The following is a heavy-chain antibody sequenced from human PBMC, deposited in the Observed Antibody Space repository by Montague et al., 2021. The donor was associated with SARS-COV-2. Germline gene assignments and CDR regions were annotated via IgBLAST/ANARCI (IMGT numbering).Heavy chain of an antibody. V-gene: IGHV4-31*03. J-gene: IGHJ6*03. CDR1: GGSISSGGYY. CDR3: ASTYGGNLGYYYYYMDV. Sequence: TLSLTCTVSGGSISSGGYYWSWIRQHPGKGLEWIGYIYYSGSTYYNPSLKSRVTISVDTSKNQFSLKLSSVTAADTAVYYCASTYGGNLGYYYYYMDVWCKGTTVTVSS. D-gene: IGHD4-23*01. CDR2: IYYSGST.